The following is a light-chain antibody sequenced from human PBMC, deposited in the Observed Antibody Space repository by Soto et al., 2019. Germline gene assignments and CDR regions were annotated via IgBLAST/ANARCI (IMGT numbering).Light chain of an antibody. V-gene: IGKV3-20*01. CDR1: QIVSSSY. CDR2: CAS. CDR3: QQYGSSPPIT. J-gene: IGKJ5*01. Sequence: EIVWTQSPGTLSLSPGERSTLSCRASQIVSSSYLAWYQQKPGQAPRLLIYCASSRATGIPDRFSGSGSGTDFTLPISRLEPEDFAVYYCQQYGSSPPITFGQGTRLEIK.